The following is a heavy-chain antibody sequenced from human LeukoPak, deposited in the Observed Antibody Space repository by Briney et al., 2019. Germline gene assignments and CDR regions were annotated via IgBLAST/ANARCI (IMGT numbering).Heavy chain of an antibody. V-gene: IGHV3-33*01. D-gene: IGHD2-2*01. CDR2: IWYDGSNK. CDR1: GFTFSSYG. CDR3: ARDLGCSSTSCYENRIGAFDI. Sequence: GRSLRLSCAASGFTFSSYGMHWVRQAPGKGLEWGAVIWYDGSNKYYADSVKGRFTISRDNSKNTLYLQMNSLRAEDTAVYYCARDLGCSSTSCYENRIGAFDIWGQGTMVTVSS. J-gene: IGHJ3*02.